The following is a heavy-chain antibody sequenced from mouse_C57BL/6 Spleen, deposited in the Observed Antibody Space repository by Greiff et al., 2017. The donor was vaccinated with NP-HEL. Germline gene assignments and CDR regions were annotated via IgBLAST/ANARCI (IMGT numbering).Heavy chain of an antibody. V-gene: IGHV1-15*01. CDR3: TRRGIYYDYGAMDY. D-gene: IGHD2-4*01. J-gene: IGHJ4*01. CDR1: GYTFTDYE. Sequence: VKLQESGAELVRPGASVTLSCKASGYTFTDYEMHWVKQTPVHGLEWIGAIDPETGGTAYNQKFKGKAILTADKSSSTAYMELRSLTSEDSAVYYCTRRGIYYDYGAMDYWGQGTSVTVSS. CDR2: IDPETGGT.